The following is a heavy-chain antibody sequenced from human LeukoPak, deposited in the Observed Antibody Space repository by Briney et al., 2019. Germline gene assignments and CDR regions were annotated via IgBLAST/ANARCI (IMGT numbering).Heavy chain of an antibody. CDR2: IFPSGGEI. J-gene: IGHJ4*02. V-gene: IGHV3-23*01. CDR1: GFTFSTFA. CDR3: ATYRQVLLPFES. Sequence: GGSLRLSCEASGFTFSTFAMIWVRQPPGKGLEWVSSIFPSGGEIHYADSVRGRFTISRDNSKSTLSLQMNSLRAEDTAICCCATYRQVLLPFESWGQGTLVTVSS. D-gene: IGHD2-8*02.